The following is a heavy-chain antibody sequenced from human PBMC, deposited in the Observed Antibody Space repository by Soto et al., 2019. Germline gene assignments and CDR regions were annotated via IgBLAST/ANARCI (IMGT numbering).Heavy chain of an antibody. CDR1: GFSLSTSRVG. CDR2: IYWDDAK. V-gene: IGHV2-5*02. Sequence: QITLKESGPTLVKPTQTLTLTCTFSGFSLSTSRVGVGWIRQPPGKALEWLAVIYWDDAKTYRPSLKSRLTITKDTSKNQVARTLNNMDPVDTATYYCAHAYGGRSLYWGQGTLVTVSS. J-gene: IGHJ4*02. D-gene: IGHD1-26*01. CDR3: AHAYGGRSLY.